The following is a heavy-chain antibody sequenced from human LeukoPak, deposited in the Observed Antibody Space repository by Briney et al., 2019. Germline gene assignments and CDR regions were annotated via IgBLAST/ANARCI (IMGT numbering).Heavy chain of an antibody. CDR1: GFTFSSYA. Sequence: GGSLRLSCAASGFTFSSYAMSWVRQAPGKGLEWVSAISGSGGSAYYADSVKGRFTISRDNSKNTLYLQMNSQRAEDTAVYYCAKAQTGTRINWFDPWGQGTLVTVSS. CDR3: AKAQTGTRINWFDP. V-gene: IGHV3-23*01. D-gene: IGHD1-14*01. CDR2: ISGSGGSA. J-gene: IGHJ5*02.